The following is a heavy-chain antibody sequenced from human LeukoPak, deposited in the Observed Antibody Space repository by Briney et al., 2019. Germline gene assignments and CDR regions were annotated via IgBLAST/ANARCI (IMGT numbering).Heavy chain of an antibody. J-gene: IGHJ4*02. V-gene: IGHV5-51*01. CDR3: ARQVWGYSGYDGGGDY. CDR2: TYHGDSDT. D-gene: IGHD5-12*01. Sequence: PGESLKIPCKGSGYTFNDYWIAWVRQIPGKGLDWLRITYHGDSDTRYSTSFRDQVILSADKSTSTDYLQWNSLRASETAMFCCARQVWGYSGYDGGGDYWGQGTLVTVSS. CDR1: GYTFNDYW.